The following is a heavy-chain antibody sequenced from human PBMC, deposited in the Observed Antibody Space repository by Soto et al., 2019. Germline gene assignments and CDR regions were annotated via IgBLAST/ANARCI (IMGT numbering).Heavy chain of an antibody. V-gene: IGHV4-61*03. D-gene: IGHD5-12*01. J-gene: IGHJ4*02. CDR3: VRGYDDFNPRFDY. CDR1: GGSVTSEHYY. CDR2: FFYTGST. Sequence: PSETLSLTYTVSGGSVTSEHYYWNWIRQPPGKGLEWIGYFFYTGSTNYNPSLESRLTMSVDVSKNHFSLRLKSVTAADTAVYYCVRGYDDFNPRFDYWGQGTLVTVSS.